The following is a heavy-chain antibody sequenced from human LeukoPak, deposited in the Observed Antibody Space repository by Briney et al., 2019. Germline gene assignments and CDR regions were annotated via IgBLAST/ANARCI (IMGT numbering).Heavy chain of an antibody. D-gene: IGHD6-13*01. CDR2: ISGSGRST. CDR1: GFTLSGYA. CDR3: AKDLRGEDHSSWFSD. V-gene: IGHV3-23*01. Sequence: PGGSLRLSCAASGFTLSGYAMSWVRQAPGKGLEWVSGISGSGRSTYYADSVKGRFIISRDNSKNTVYLQMNSLRADDTAVYYCAKDLRGEDHSSWFSDWGQGTLVTVSS. J-gene: IGHJ4*02.